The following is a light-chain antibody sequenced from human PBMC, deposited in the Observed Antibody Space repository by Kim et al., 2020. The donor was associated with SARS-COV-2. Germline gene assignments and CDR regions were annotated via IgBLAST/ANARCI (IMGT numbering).Light chain of an antibody. J-gene: IGKJ5*01. V-gene: IGKV3-15*01. CDR2: GAS. CDR1: QRVRDK. Sequence: APGEGVTLSCRASQRVRDKLAWYQQKRGQAPSLLIYGASARAAGVPARFTGSGSGTEFTLTISSLQSEDFGVYYCQQYDNWPPITFGQGTRLEIK. CDR3: QQYDNWPPIT.